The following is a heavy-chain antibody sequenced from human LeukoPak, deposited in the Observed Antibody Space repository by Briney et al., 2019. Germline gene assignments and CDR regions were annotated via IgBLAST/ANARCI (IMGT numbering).Heavy chain of an antibody. D-gene: IGHD1-14*01. J-gene: IGHJ5*02. CDR2: ISPSGGST. Sequence: ASVKVSCKAFGYTFTSNYMHWVRQAPGQGPEWMGVISPSGGSTTYAQKFQGRVTLTRDMSTSTDYLELSSLRSDDTAVYYCARDRLSPGPDGNWFDPWGQGTLVTVSS. V-gene: IGHV1-46*01. CDR1: GYTFTSNY. CDR3: ARDRLSPGPDGNWFDP.